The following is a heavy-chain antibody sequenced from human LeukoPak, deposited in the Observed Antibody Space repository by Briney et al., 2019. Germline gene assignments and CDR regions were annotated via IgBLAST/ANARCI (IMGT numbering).Heavy chain of an antibody. CDR2: ISSSSVDT. CDR1: GFSFSTYA. V-gene: IGHV3-23*01. Sequence: PGGSLRLSCAASGFSFSTYAISWVRQAPGEGLEWISGISSSSVDTHYAESVKGRFRVSRDNSKTTLYLQMNSLRAEDTAVYCCASGTYRLGDYWGQGVLAAVSS. CDR3: ASGTYRLGDY. J-gene: IGHJ4*02. D-gene: IGHD3-10*01.